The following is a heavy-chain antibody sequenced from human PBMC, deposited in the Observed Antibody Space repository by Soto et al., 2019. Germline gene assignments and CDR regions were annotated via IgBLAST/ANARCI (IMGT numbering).Heavy chain of an antibody. Sequence: GASVKVSCKASGYTFTSYYMHWVRQAPGQGLEWMGIINPSGGSTSYAQKFQGRVTMTWDTSTSTVYMELSSLRSEDTAVYYCARWGGRAAAGPRYGMDVWVQVTTVTVSS. CDR1: GYTFTSYY. D-gene: IGHD6-13*01. J-gene: IGHJ6*02. CDR2: INPSGGST. V-gene: IGHV1-46*01. CDR3: ARWGGRAAAGPRYGMDV.